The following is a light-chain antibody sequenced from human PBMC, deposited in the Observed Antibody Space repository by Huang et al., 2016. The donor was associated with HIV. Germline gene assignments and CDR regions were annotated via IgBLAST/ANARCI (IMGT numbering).Light chain of an antibody. CDR2: DAT. V-gene: IGKV3-11*01. CDR1: QSVDNY. Sequence: EIVLTQSPDTLSLSPGERATSSCRASQSVDNYLAWYQHKPGQAPRLLIYDATNRATGIPARFSGSGSGTDFTLIINGLGPEDFAVYYCQQRSNWPPGPFGQGTMLEMK. J-gene: IGKJ2*01. CDR3: QQRSNWPPGP.